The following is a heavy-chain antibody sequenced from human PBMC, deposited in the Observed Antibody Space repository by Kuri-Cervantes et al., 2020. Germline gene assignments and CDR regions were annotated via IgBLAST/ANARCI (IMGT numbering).Heavy chain of an antibody. D-gene: IGHD6-13*01. J-gene: IGHJ4*02. CDR1: GGTFSNYA. Sequence: SVKVSCKAFGGTFSNYAISWVRQAPGQGLEWMGGIIPIFGTANYAQKFQGRVTITTDESTSTAYMELRSLRSDDTAVYYCAREVAAAAGAFDYWGQGTLVTVSS. CDR2: IIPIFGTA. V-gene: IGHV1-69*05. CDR3: AREVAAAAGAFDY.